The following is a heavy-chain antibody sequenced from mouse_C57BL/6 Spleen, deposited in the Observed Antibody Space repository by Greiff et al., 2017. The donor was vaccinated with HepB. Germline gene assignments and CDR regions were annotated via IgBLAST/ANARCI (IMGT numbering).Heavy chain of an antibody. CDR1: GYTFTSYG. CDR2: IYPRSGNT. CDR3: ARGLTGTRAMDY. Sequence: QVQLKQSGAELARPGASVKLSCKASGYTFTSYGLSWVKQRTGQGLEWIGEIYPRSGNTYYNEKFKGKATLTADKSSSTAYMELRSLTSEDSAVYFCARGLTGTRAMDYWGQGTSVTVSS. V-gene: IGHV1-81*01. D-gene: IGHD4-1*01. J-gene: IGHJ4*01.